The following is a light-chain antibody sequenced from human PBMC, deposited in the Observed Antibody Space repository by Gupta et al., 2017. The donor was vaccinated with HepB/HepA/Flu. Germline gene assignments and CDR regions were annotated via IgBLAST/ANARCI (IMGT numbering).Light chain of an antibody. J-gene: IGLJ1*01. CDR3: AAWDDSLNGLYV. CDR2: RNN. CDR1: SSNIGSNT. Sequence: QSVLTQPPSASGTPGQRVTISCSGRSSNIGSNTVNWYQQLPGTAPKLLIYRNNQRPSGVPDRFSGSNSGTSASLAISGLQSEDEADYYCAAWDDSLNGLYVFGTGTKVTVL. V-gene: IGLV1-44*01.